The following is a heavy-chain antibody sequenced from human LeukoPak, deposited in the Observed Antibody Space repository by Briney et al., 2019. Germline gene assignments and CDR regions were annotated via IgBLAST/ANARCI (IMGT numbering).Heavy chain of an antibody. V-gene: IGHV3-21*01. Sequence: GGSLRLSCAASGFTFSSYSVNWVRQAPGKGLEWVSSISSSSSYIYYADSVKGRFTISRDNAKNSLYLQMNSLRAEDTAVYYCARDAFYYDFWSGYYRYYFDYWGQGTLVTVSS. CDR1: GFTFSSYS. CDR2: ISSSSSYI. CDR3: ARDAFYYDFWSGYYRYYFDY. D-gene: IGHD3-3*01. J-gene: IGHJ4*02.